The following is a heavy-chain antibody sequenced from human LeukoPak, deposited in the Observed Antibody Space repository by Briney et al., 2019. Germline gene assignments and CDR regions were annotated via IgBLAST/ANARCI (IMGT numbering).Heavy chain of an antibody. V-gene: IGHV3-9*01. D-gene: IGHD4-17*01. J-gene: IGHJ3*02. CDR2: ISWNSGSI. Sequence: GGSLRLSCAASGFTFDDYAMHWVRQAPGKGLEWVSGISWNSGSIGYADSVKGRFTISRDNAKNSLYLQMNSLRAEDTALYYCAKALLPSTTWDAFDIWGQGTMVTVSS. CDR3: AKALLPSTTWDAFDI. CDR1: GFTFDDYA.